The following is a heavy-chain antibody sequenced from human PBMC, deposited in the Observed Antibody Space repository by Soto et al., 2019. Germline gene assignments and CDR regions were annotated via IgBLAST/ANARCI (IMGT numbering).Heavy chain of an antibody. V-gene: IGHV3-33*01. J-gene: IGHJ3*02. CDR3: ARDPGGAPFDI. CDR2: VWADGKTK. D-gene: IGHD3-10*01. Sequence: SGGSLRLSCAASGFPFRSHGMHWVRLAPGKGLEWVAVVWADGKTKDYPDPVKGRFTISRDNSKNTLYLQMDSLRVGDTAVYYCARDPGGAPFDIWGRGTMVTVSS. CDR1: GFPFRSHG.